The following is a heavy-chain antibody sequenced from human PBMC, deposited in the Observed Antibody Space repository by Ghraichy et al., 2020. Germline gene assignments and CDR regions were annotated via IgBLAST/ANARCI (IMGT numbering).Heavy chain of an antibody. Sequence: SCAASGFTFTSYWMHWVRQAPGKGLVWVSRVNTDGSSTDYADSVKGRFTISRDNAKNTLFLQMNSLRAEDTAVYYCARDQVGGDFRFDLWGQGTLVTVSS. D-gene: IGHD3-10*01. V-gene: IGHV3-74*01. CDR3: ARDQVGGDFRFDL. CDR1: GFTFTSYW. CDR2: VNTDGSST. J-gene: IGHJ4*02.